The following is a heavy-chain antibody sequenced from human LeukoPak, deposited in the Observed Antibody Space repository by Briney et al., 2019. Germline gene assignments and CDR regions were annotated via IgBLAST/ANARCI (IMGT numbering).Heavy chain of an antibody. CDR3: ATDGGYSGTLHH. Sequence: SVKVSCKASGGTFSSYAISWVRQAPGQGLEWMGRIIPILGIANYAQKFQGRVTITADKSTSTAYMELSSLRSEDTAVYYCATDGGYSGTLHHWGQGTLVTVSS. CDR1: GGTFSSYA. CDR2: IIPILGIA. V-gene: IGHV1-69*04. D-gene: IGHD1-26*01. J-gene: IGHJ5*02.